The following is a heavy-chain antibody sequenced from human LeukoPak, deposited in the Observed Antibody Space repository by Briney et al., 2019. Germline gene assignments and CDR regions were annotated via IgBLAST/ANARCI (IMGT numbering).Heavy chain of an antibody. CDR2: IIPIFGTA. V-gene: IGHV1-69*05. CDR1: GGTFSSYA. CDR3: ASSPHSIAVATNAFDI. J-gene: IGHJ3*02. D-gene: IGHD6-19*01. Sequence: SVKVSCKASGGTFSSYAISWVRQAPGQGLEWMGGIIPIFGTANYAQKFQGRVTITTDESTSTAYMELSSLRSEDTAVYYCASSPHSIAVATNAFDIWGQGTMVTVSS.